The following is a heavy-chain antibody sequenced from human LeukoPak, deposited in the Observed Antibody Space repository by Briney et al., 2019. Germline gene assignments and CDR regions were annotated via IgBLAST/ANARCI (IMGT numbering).Heavy chain of an antibody. V-gene: IGHV3-48*03. CDR3: ARVGQKHIVVVTAIPRWFDP. Sequence: GGSLRLSCAASGFTFSSYEMNWVRQAPGKGLEGVSYISSSGSTIYYADSVKGRFTISRDNAKNSLYLQMNSLRAEDTAVYYCARVGQKHIVVVTAIPRWFDPWGQGTLVTVSS. D-gene: IGHD2-21*02. CDR1: GFTFSSYE. CDR2: ISSSGSTI. J-gene: IGHJ5*02.